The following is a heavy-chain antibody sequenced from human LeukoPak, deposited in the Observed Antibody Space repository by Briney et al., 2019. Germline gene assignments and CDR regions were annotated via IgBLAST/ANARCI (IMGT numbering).Heavy chain of an antibody. CDR3: AGHHPRNTVDF. CDR2: ISDIGSI. Sequence: SETLSLTCTVSGGSISSYYWSWIRQPPGKGLEWIAYISDIGSINYNSSLKSRVTISLDTSKNQFSLKLSSVTAADPAVYYCAGHHPRNTVDFWGQGTLVTVSS. J-gene: IGHJ4*02. CDR1: GGSISSYY. D-gene: IGHD2-8*02. V-gene: IGHV4-59*08.